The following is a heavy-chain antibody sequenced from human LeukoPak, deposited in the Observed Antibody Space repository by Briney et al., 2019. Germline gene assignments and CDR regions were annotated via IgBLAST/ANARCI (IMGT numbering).Heavy chain of an antibody. Sequence: ASVKVSCKASGYTFTSYYMHWVRQAPGQGLEWMGIINPSGGSTSYAQKFQGRVTMTRDTSTSTVYMELSSLRSEDTAVYYCATPGRAYDYVWGSYRYAAFDIWGQGTMVTVSS. D-gene: IGHD3-16*02. CDR2: INPSGGST. J-gene: IGHJ3*02. CDR3: ATPGRAYDYVWGSYRYAAFDI. CDR1: GYTFTSYY. V-gene: IGHV1-46*01.